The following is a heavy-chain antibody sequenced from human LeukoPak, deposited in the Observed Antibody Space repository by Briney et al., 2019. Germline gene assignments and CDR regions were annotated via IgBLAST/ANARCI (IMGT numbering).Heavy chain of an antibody. Sequence: GGPLRLSGAASGFTFSSYSMNWVRQAPGKGLEWVSSITSSSSYIYYADSVKGRFTISRDNAKNSLYLQMNSLRAEDTAVYYCARMDDIVVVVAATQYNWFDPWGQGTLVTVSS. CDR2: ITSSSSYI. CDR3: ARMDDIVVVVAATQYNWFDP. CDR1: GFTFSSYS. J-gene: IGHJ5*02. D-gene: IGHD2-15*01. V-gene: IGHV3-21*01.